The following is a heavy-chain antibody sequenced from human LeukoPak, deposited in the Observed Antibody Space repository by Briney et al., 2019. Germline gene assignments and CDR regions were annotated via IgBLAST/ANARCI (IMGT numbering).Heavy chain of an antibody. J-gene: IGHJ5*02. CDR2: INHGGST. D-gene: IGHD3-3*01. CDR1: GGSFSGYY. V-gene: IGHV4-34*01. CDR3: ARGPMGYDFWSGYLGWFDP. Sequence: SETLSLTCAVYGGSFSGYYWSWIRQPPGKGLEWIGEINHGGSTNYNPSLKSRVTISVDTSKNQFSLKLSSVTAADTAVYYCARGPMGYDFWSGYLGWFDPLGPGNPGHRLL.